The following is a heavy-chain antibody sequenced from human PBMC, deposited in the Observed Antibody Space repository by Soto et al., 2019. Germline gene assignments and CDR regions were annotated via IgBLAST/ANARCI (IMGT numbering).Heavy chain of an antibody. J-gene: IGHJ4*02. CDR1: GFTFSSHS. V-gene: IGHV3-21*04. Sequence: EVQVVESGGGLVKPGGSLRLSCAASGFTFSSHSMNWVRQAPGKGLEWVSTISSSSTYIYYADSVKGRFTISRDNAKNSLYLQLNSLRAEDTAVYYCAKVTGYYMDHWGQGTLVPVSS. D-gene: IGHD3-9*01. CDR2: ISSSSTYI. CDR3: AKVTGYYMDH.